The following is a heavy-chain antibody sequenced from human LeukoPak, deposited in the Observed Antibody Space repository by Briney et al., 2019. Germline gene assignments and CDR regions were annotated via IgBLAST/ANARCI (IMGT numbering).Heavy chain of an antibody. CDR2: INEDGSIT. Sequence: GGSLRLSCAVSGFTFRTYWMHWVRQVPGEGLVWVSRINEDGSITNYADSVKGRFTISRDNAKNTLYLQVNSLRAEDTAVYYCARVPSTQWLVYYFDYWGQGTLVTVSS. V-gene: IGHV3-74*01. CDR1: GFTFRTYW. J-gene: IGHJ4*02. D-gene: IGHD6-19*01. CDR3: ARVPSTQWLVYYFDY.